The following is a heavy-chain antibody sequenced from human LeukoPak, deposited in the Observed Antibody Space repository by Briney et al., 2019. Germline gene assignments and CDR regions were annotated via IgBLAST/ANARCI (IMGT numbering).Heavy chain of an antibody. CDR1: GYTFTSYG. Sequence: ASVKVSCKASGYTFTSYGISWVRQAPGQGLEWMGWISAYNGNTNYAQKLQGRVTMTTDTSTSTAYMELRSLRSDDTAVYYCARDRGAYSSSSRRNWFDPWGQGTLVTVSS. D-gene: IGHD6-13*01. CDR2: ISAYNGNT. J-gene: IGHJ5*02. V-gene: IGHV1-18*01. CDR3: ARDRGAYSSSSRRNWFDP.